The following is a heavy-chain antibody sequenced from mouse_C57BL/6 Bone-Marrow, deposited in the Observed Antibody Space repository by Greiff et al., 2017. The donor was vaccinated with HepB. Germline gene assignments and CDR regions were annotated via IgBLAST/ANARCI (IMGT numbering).Heavy chain of an antibody. CDR2: ISSGGSTI. CDR1: GFTFSDYG. J-gene: IGHJ2*01. CDR3: ARLLLRKGFDY. V-gene: IGHV5-17*01. Sequence: EVKLVESGGGLVKPGGSLKLSCAASGFTFSDYGMHWVRQTPEKGLEWVAYISSGGSTIYYADTVKGRFTISRDNATNTLFLQMTSLRSEDTAMYYCARLLLRKGFDYWGQGTTLTVSS. D-gene: IGHD1-1*01.